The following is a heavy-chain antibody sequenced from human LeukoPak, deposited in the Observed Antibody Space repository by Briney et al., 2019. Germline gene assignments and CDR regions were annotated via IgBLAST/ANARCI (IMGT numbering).Heavy chain of an antibody. D-gene: IGHD3-10*01. V-gene: IGHV4-39*01. CDR3: AREYYGTFEV. J-gene: IGHJ4*02. Sequence: SETLSLTCTVSGDSITSSSYYWAWLRQPPGKGLEWIGSVFQDVATYYNPSLQSRVTMSIDTSKNQCSLKLSSVTAADTAVYYCAREYYGTFEVWGQGTLVPVSP. CDR1: GDSITSSSYY. CDR2: VFQDVAT.